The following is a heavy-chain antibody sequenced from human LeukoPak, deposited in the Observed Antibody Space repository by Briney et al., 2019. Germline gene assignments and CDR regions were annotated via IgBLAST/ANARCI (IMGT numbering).Heavy chain of an antibody. Sequence: PGRSLRLSCAASGFTFDDYAMHWVRHAPGKGLEWVSGISWNSGSIGYADSVKGRFTISRDNAKNSPYLQMNSLRAEDTALYYCARGARYDSRYYFDYWGQGTLVTVSS. D-gene: IGHD3-22*01. J-gene: IGHJ4*02. CDR2: ISWNSGSI. CDR1: GFTFDDYA. CDR3: ARGARYDSRYYFDY. V-gene: IGHV3-9*01.